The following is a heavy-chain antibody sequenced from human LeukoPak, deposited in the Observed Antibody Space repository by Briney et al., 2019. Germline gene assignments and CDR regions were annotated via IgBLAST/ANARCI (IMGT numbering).Heavy chain of an antibody. CDR3: AKHYSNYYFDY. D-gene: IGHD4-11*01. V-gene: IGHV3-30*04. Sequence: TGGSLRLSCAASGFTFSSYAMHWVRQAPGKGLEWVAVISYDGSNKYYADSVKGRFTISRDNSKNTLYLQMNSLRAEDTAVYYCAKHYSNYYFDYWGQGTLVTVSS. CDR2: ISYDGSNK. J-gene: IGHJ4*02. CDR1: GFTFSSYA.